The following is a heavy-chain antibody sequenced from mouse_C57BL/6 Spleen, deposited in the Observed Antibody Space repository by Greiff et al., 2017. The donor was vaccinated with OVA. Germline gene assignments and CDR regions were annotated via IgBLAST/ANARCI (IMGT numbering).Heavy chain of an antibody. D-gene: IGHD2-3*01. Sequence: DVKLQESGPGLVKPSQSLSLTCSVTGYSITSGYYWYWIRQFPGNKLEWMGYISYDGSNNYNPSLKNRISITRDKSKHQFFLKLNSLTTEDTATYYCARDLDGYFDYWGQGTTLTVSS. CDR2: ISYDGSN. CDR3: ARDLDGYFDY. J-gene: IGHJ2*01. V-gene: IGHV3-6*01. CDR1: GYSITSGYY.